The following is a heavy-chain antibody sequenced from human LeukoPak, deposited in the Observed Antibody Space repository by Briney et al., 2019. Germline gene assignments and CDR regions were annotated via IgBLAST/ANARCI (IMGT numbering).Heavy chain of an antibody. J-gene: IGHJ5*02. CDR2: IYYSGSA. V-gene: IGHV4-59*01. CDR3: ARYSGPSNWFDP. D-gene: IGHD1-26*01. Sequence: SEALSLTCTVSGGSISNYYWSCIRQPPGKGLEWIGYIYYSGSANYNPSLKSRVTISVATSKIQFSLKLTSVTAADTAVYYCARYSGPSNWFDPWGQGTLVTVSS. CDR1: GGSISNYY.